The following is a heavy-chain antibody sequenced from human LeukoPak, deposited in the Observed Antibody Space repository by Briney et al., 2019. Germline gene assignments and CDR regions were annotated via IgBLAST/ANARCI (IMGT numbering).Heavy chain of an antibody. CDR2: IGGSDDPT. Sequence: HPGQSLRLSCAASGFNLRTYAVNWVRQVPGKGLEWVATIGGSDDPTYYADSVKGRFTISSDFSTSTVSLQMNNLRVEDTAVYFCAKGLVVNDNYFDNWGQGTLVTVSS. CDR1: GFNLRTYA. CDR3: AKGLVVNDNYFDN. V-gene: IGHV3-23*01. D-gene: IGHD2-15*01. J-gene: IGHJ4*02.